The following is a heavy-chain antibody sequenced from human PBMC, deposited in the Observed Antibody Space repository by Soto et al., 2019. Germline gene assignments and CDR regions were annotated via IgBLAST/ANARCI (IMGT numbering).Heavy chain of an antibody. Sequence: EVQLVESGGGLVQPGGSLRLSCSASGFAFSSHWMNWVRQAPGKGLEWVANIKEDGSEIFYADSMKGRFTASRDNARNSLSLDLSGLGAEDTALYYCARVDFWSGFWGLDHWGQGTLVTVSS. CDR1: GFAFSSHW. CDR3: ARVDFWSGFWGLDH. D-gene: IGHD3-3*01. V-gene: IGHV3-7*01. J-gene: IGHJ4*02. CDR2: IKEDGSEI.